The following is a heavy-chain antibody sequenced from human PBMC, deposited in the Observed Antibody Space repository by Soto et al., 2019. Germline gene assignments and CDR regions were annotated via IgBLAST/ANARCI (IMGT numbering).Heavy chain of an antibody. J-gene: IGHJ6*02. CDR3: AREYDHFNSGYRFSMDV. CDR1: GFTFSSYA. Sequence: GGSLRLSRAASGFTFSSYAMHWVRQAPGKGLEWVAVISYDGSNKYYADSVKGRFTISRDNSKNTLYLQMNSLRAEDTAVYYCAREYDHFNSGYRFSMDVWGQGTTVTVSS. V-gene: IGHV3-30-3*01. CDR2: ISYDGSNK. D-gene: IGHD5-12*01.